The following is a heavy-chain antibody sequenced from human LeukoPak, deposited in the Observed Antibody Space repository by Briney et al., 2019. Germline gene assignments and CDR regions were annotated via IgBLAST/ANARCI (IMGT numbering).Heavy chain of an antibody. CDR3: ARVPLPIFGVVTNYMDV. CDR1: GGSISRSRDY. CDR2: IYYSGST. J-gene: IGHJ6*03. V-gene: IGHV4-61*01. Sequence: PSETLSLTCTVSGGSISRSRDYWSWIRQPPGKGLEWIGYIYYSGSTNYNPSLKSRVTISVDTSKNQFSLKLSSVTAADTAVYYCARVPLPIFGVVTNYMDVWGKGTTVTVSS. D-gene: IGHD3-3*01.